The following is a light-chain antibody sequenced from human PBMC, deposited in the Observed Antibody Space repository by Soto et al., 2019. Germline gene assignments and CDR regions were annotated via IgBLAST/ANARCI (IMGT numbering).Light chain of an antibody. CDR1: SSDVGGYNY. Sequence: VLTQPASVSGSPGQSIAISCTGTSSDVGGYNYVSWYQQHPGKAPKLLINDVSNRPSGVSSRFSGSKSGNTASLTISGLQAEDEADYYCSSYTISSTYVFGTGTKVTVL. J-gene: IGLJ1*01. V-gene: IGLV2-14*01. CDR3: SSYTISSTYV. CDR2: DVS.